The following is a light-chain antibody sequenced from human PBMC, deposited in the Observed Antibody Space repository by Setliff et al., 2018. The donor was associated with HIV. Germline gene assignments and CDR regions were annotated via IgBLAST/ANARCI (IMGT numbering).Light chain of an antibody. CDR1: SSNIGSNT. V-gene: IGLV1-44*01. CDR2: NIN. CDR3: AAWHDSLNGYV. Sequence: QSVLTQPPSASGTPGQRVTISCSGSSSNIGSNTVNWYQQLPGTAPKLLIYNINQRPSGVPDRFSGSKSGTSASLAISGLQSEDEADYYCAAWHDSLNGYVVGAGTKV. J-gene: IGLJ1*01.